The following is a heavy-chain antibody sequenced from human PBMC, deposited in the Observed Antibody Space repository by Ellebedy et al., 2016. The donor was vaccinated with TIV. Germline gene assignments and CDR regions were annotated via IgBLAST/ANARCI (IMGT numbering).Heavy chain of an antibody. V-gene: IGHV3-7*03. CDR2: MDNVKEDGSDK. CDR3: ARDGTVKDDYYYYGMDV. D-gene: IGHD4-11*01. CDR1: GFTFSNAW. J-gene: IGHJ6*02. Sequence: GESLKISCAASGFTFSNAWMSWVRQAPGKGLEWVANMDNVKEDGSDKYYVDSVKGRFTISRDNAKNLLYLQMNSLTAEDTAMYYCARDGTVKDDYYYYGMDVWGQGTMV.